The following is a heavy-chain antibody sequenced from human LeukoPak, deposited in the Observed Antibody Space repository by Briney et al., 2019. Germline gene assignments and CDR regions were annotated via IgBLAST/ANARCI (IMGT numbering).Heavy chain of an antibody. CDR2: IYYTET. V-gene: IGHV4-59*02. J-gene: IGHJ4*02. Sequence: SETLSLTCTVSGGSVSNYYWSWIRQSPGKGLEWIGYIYYTETSYNPSLKSRVTISADTSKNQFSLQLNSVTPEDTAVYYCARDTGVRPRVAHFDYWGQGTLVTVSS. D-gene: IGHD1-14*01. CDR1: GGSVSNYY. CDR3: ARDTGVRPRVAHFDY.